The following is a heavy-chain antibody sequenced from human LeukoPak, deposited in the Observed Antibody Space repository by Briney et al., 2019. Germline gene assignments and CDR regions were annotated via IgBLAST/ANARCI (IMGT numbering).Heavy chain of an antibody. CDR1: GYTFSGYS. D-gene: IGHD2-21*01. CDR2: INNDRSS. V-gene: IGHV3-48*01. Sequence: PGGSLRLSCAASGYTFSGYSMNWVRQAPGKGPEWISYINNDRSSIADSVKGRFIISRDTAENSLFLQMNSLRVEDTALYYCARDTDWSFDYWGQGILVTVSS. CDR3: ARDTDWSFDY. J-gene: IGHJ4*02.